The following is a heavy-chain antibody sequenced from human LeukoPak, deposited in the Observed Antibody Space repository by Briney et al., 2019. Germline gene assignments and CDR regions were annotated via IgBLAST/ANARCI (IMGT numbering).Heavy chain of an antibody. V-gene: IGHV4-59*01. Sequence: PSETLSLTCTVSGGSISSYYWSWIRQPPGKGLEGIGYIYYSGSTNYNPSLKSRVTISVDTSKNQFSLKLSSVTAADTAVYYCARTPIGYCSSTSCRYYYYYMDVWGKGTTVTVSS. CDR2: IYYSGST. CDR1: GGSISSYY. J-gene: IGHJ6*03. CDR3: ARTPIGYCSSTSCRYYYYYMDV. D-gene: IGHD2-2*01.